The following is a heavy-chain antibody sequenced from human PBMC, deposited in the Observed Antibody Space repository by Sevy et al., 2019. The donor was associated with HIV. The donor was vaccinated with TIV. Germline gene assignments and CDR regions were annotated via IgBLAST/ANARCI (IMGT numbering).Heavy chain of an antibody. CDR1: GFTFSVYW. D-gene: IGHD6-25*01. CDR2: ISPDSGYI. J-gene: IGHJ3*02. Sequence: GGSLRLSCAASGFTFSVYWMNWVRQAPGKGLEWVSSISPDSGYIYYADSVKGRFTISRDNAKNSLYLQMNSLRAEDTAVYYCARGDSSGAAFDIWGQGTMVTVSS. V-gene: IGHV3-21*01. CDR3: ARGDSSGAAFDI.